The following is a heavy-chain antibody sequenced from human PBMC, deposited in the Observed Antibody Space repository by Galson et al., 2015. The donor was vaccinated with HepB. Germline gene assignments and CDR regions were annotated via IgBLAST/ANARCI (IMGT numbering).Heavy chain of an antibody. Sequence: SLRLSCAASASGFIFKNAWMSWVRQAPGKGLEWVGRIKSNPDGGTTDYAAPVKGRCTISRDDSRNMVYLDIHSLKTEDTAVYFCTTWHTDSHYWDQGTLVTVSS. D-gene: IGHD2-21*02. CDR3: TTWHTDSHY. V-gene: IGHV3-15*01. J-gene: IGHJ4*02. CDR2: IKSNPDGGTT. CDR1: GFIFKNAW.